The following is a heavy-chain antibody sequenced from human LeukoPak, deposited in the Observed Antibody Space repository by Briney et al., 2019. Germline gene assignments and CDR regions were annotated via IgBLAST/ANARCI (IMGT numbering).Heavy chain of an antibody. V-gene: IGHV3-7*03. CDR2: IKQDGSEK. CDR3: ATNSLSWGVGAFDI. D-gene: IGHD4-23*01. J-gene: IGHJ3*02. Sequence: GGSLRLSCAASGFTFSSYWMSWVRQAPGKGLEWVANIKQDGSEKYYVDSVKGRFTISRDNAKNTLYLQMNSLRAEDTAVYYCATNSLSWGVGAFDIWGQGTMVTVSS. CDR1: GFTFSSYW.